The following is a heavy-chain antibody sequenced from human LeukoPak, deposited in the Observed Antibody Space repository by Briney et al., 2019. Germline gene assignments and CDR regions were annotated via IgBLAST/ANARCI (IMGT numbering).Heavy chain of an antibody. V-gene: IGHV3-33*01. Sequence: GGSLRLSCSASRFTFSNYGMHWVRQAPGKGLQWVAFIWFDGSNKYYADSVKGRFTISRDNSKNTLYLQINSLRAEDTAVYYCARDRGNSHFDYWGQGTQVTVSS. D-gene: IGHD3-10*01. CDR1: RFTFSNYG. J-gene: IGHJ4*02. CDR3: ARDRGNSHFDY. CDR2: IWFDGSNK.